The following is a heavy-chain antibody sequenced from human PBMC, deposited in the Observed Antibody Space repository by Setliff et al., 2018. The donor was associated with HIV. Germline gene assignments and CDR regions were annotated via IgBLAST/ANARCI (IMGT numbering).Heavy chain of an antibody. Sequence: GGSLRLSCAASGFTVSGYYMAWVRQAPGKGLEWVSTIYSGGSTYHADSVKGRFTLSRDSSKNILSLQMNSLRPEDTAVYYCARVRLYNAALDYWGQGTLVTVSS. CDR2: IYSGGST. D-gene: IGHD3-10*01. J-gene: IGHJ4*02. CDR1: GFTVSGYY. V-gene: IGHV3-66*02. CDR3: ARVRLYNAALDY.